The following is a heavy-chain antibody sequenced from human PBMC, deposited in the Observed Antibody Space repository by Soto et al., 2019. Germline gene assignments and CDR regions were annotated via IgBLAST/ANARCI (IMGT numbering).Heavy chain of an antibody. J-gene: IGHJ4*02. Sequence: QITLKESGPTLVKPTQTLTLTCTFSGFSLSTSGVGVGWIRQPPGKALEWLALLYWNDDKRYSPSLKSRLTITKDTSKNQVVLTRTNMDPVDTATYYRAHRLVQFDSWGQGTLVTVSS. CDR1: GFSLSTSGVG. CDR2: LYWNDDK. V-gene: IGHV2-5*01. D-gene: IGHD2-15*01. CDR3: AHRLVQFDS.